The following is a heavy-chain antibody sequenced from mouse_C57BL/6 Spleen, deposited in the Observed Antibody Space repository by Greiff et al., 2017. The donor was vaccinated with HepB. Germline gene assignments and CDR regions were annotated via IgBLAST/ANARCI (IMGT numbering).Heavy chain of an antibody. J-gene: IGHJ3*01. CDR1: GYTFTSYT. D-gene: IGHD2-2*01. Sequence: QVQLQQSGAELARPGASVKMSCKASGYTFTSYTMHWVKQRPGQGLEWIGYINPSSGYTKYNQKFKDKATLTADKSSSTAYMQLSSLTSEDSAVYYCARGVYYGYDGFAYWGQGTLVTVSA. CDR3: ARGVYYGYDGFAY. V-gene: IGHV1-4*01. CDR2: INPSSGYT.